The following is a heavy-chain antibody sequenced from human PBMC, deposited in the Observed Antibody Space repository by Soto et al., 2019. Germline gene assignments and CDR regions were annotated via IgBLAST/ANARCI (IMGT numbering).Heavy chain of an antibody. CDR3: AKDQASGQGSFDS. CDR2: IWFDGSNQ. Sequence: SLRLSCAASVIKFSSYGMHWVRQAPGKGLEWVAVIWFDGSNQYYADSVKGRFTISRDNSKNTLFLQMNSLRADDTAVYYCAKDQASGQGSFDSWGQGTLVTVSS. J-gene: IGHJ4*02. V-gene: IGHV3-33*06. CDR1: VIKFSSYG.